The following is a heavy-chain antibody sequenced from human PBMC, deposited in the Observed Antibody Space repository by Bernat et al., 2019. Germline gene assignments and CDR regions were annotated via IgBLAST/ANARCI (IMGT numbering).Heavy chain of an antibody. CDR1: GYTFTSYG. CDR2: ISAYNGNT. V-gene: IGHV1-18*01. D-gene: IGHD2-15*01. Sequence: QVQLVRSGAEVKKPGASVKVSCKASGYTFTSYGITWVRQAPGQGLEWMGWISAYNGNTDYAQKYQDRVTMTTDTSTSTAYMELRSLTPDDTAVYYCARESGTSRILSSSGAFDIWGQGTMVTVSS. J-gene: IGHJ3*02. CDR3: ARESGTSRILSSSGAFDI.